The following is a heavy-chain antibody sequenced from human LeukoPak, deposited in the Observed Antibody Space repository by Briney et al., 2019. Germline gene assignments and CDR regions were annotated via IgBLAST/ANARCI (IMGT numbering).Heavy chain of an antibody. CDR3: ASRTHGGGYSGYGVEGDAFAI. D-gene: IGHD5-12*01. Sequence: GGSLRLSCAASGFTFSSYSMNWVRQAPGKGLEWVSSISSSSSYIYYADSVKGRFTISGDNAKNSLYLQMNSLRAEDTAVYYCASRTHGGGYSGYGVEGDAFAIWGQRTMVTVSS. J-gene: IGHJ3*02. CDR2: ISSSSSYI. V-gene: IGHV3-21*04. CDR1: GFTFSSYS.